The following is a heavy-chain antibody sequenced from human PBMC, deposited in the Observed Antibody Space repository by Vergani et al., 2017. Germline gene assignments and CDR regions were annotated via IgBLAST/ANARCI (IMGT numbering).Heavy chain of an antibody. CDR3: ARDGPYYYGSGSYYGTFDH. J-gene: IGHJ4*02. Sequence: QVQLEESGPGLVKPSETLSLTCTVSGGSFNTYYWSWIRQSPGKGLEWIVYIYSTGSTNYNPSLNSRVTMSVDTSKNQFSLKLRSVTAADTAVYYCARDGPYYYGSGSYYGTFDHWGQGTLVTVSS. D-gene: IGHD3-10*01. V-gene: IGHV4-59*13. CDR2: IYSTGST. CDR1: GGSFNTYY.